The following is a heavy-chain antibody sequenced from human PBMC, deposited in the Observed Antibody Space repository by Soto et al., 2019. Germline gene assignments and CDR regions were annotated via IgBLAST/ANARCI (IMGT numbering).Heavy chain of an antibody. D-gene: IGHD3-10*01. J-gene: IGHJ6*02. Sequence: QVQLVQSGAEVKKPGSSVKVSCKASGGTFSSYTISWVRQAPGQGLEWMGRIIPILGIANYAQKFQGRVTITADKSTSTADMELSSLRSEDTAVYYCARDRLRAYYYGSGSYYYYGMDVWGQGTTVTVSS. V-gene: IGHV1-69*08. CDR3: ARDRLRAYYYGSGSYYYYGMDV. CDR1: GGTFSSYT. CDR2: IIPILGIA.